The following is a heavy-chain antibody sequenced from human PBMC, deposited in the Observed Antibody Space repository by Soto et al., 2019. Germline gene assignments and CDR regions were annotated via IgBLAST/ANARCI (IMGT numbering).Heavy chain of an antibody. CDR3: PFFGGGGHEGY. V-gene: IGHV3-23*01. D-gene: IGHD5-12*01. J-gene: IGHJ4*02. Sequence: EVQKLESGGGLVQPGGALRLSCAAAGLTFSAYPMSWVRQAPGKGLELGSSISGSGDRTYYADTVKGRFTISRDNSTNTLYVPMNSLRVEDTAVYFCPFFGGGGHEGYWGQGTLVTVSS. CDR1: GLTFSAYP. CDR2: ISGSGDRT.